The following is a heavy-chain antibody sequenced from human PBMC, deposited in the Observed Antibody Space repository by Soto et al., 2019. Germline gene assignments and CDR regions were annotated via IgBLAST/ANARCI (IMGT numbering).Heavy chain of an antibody. J-gene: IGHJ4*02. CDR2: IIPILGIA. D-gene: IGHD1-26*01. V-gene: IGHV1-69*08. CDR1: GGTFSSYT. CDR3: ATDSGFEGCGYFDY. Sequence: QVQLVQSGAEVKKPGSSVKVSCKASGGTFSSYTISWVRQAPGQGLEWMGRIIPILGIANYAQKFQGRVTITADKSTSTAYMELSRLRSEDTAVYYCATDSGFEGCGYFDYWGQGTLVTVSS.